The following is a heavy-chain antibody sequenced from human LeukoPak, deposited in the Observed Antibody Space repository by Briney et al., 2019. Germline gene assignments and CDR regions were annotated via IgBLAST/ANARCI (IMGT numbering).Heavy chain of an antibody. Sequence: GGSLRLSCAASGFTFSSYAMHWVRQAPGKGLEWVAVISYDGSNKYYADSVKGRFTISRDNSKNTLYLQMNSLRAEDTAVYYCAREDIVVVPAAMSLAFDIWGQGTMVTVSS. V-gene: IGHV3-30-3*01. J-gene: IGHJ3*02. D-gene: IGHD2-2*01. CDR1: GFTFSSYA. CDR2: ISYDGSNK. CDR3: AREDIVVVPAAMSLAFDI.